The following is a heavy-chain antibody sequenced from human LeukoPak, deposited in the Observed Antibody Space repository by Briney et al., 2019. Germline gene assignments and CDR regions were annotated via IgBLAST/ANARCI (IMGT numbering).Heavy chain of an antibody. CDR1: GFTFSIYS. J-gene: IGHJ4*02. Sequence: GSLRLSCAASGFTFSIYSMNWVRQAPGKGLEWVSSISSSSTYIYYADSVKGRFTISRDNAKNSLYLQMNSLRAEDTAVYYCASASNDPSSYWGQGTLVTVSS. CDR3: ASASNDPSSY. D-gene: IGHD1-1*01. CDR2: ISSSSTYI. V-gene: IGHV3-21*01.